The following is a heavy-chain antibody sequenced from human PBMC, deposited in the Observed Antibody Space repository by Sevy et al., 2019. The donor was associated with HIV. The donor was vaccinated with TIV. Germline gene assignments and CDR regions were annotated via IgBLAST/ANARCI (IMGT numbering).Heavy chain of an antibody. Sequence: SETLSLTCTVSGGSVSSGSYYWSWIRQPPGKGLEWIGYIYYSGSTNYYPSLKSRVTISVDTSKNQFSLKLSSVTAADTAVYYCARQTGIAVAGTEIDYYYYGMDVWGQGTTVTVSS. CDR3: ARQTGIAVAGTEIDYYYYGMDV. D-gene: IGHD6-19*01. J-gene: IGHJ6*02. CDR2: IYYSGST. CDR1: GGSVSSGSYY. V-gene: IGHV4-61*01.